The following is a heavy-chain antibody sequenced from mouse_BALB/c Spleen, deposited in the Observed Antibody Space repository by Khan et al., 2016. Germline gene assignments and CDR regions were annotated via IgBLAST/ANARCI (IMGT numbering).Heavy chain of an antibody. Sequence: VQLKESGAELVKPGASVKLSCTASGFNIKDTYMHWVKQRPEQGLEWIGRIDPANGNTKYDPKFQGKATITADTSSNTAYLQLSSLTSEDTAVYYCARSPYDYDVGFAYWRQGTLVTVSA. J-gene: IGHJ3*01. CDR2: IDPANGNT. D-gene: IGHD2-4*01. V-gene: IGHV14-3*02. CDR3: ARSPYDYDVGFAY. CDR1: GFNIKDTY.